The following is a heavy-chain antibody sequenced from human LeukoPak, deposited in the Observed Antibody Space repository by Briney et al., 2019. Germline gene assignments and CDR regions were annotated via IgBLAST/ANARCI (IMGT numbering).Heavy chain of an antibody. V-gene: IGHV3-23*01. CDR3: AKSQPPRVDTALDY. D-gene: IGHD5-18*01. CDR1: GFTFSSYA. J-gene: IGHJ4*02. CDR2: ISGSGGST. Sequence: HLGGSLRLSCAASGFTFSSYAMSWVRQAPGKGLEWVSAISGSGGSTYYADSVKGRLAISRDNSKNTLYLQMNSLRAADTAVYYCAKSQPPRVDTALDYWGQGTLVTVSS.